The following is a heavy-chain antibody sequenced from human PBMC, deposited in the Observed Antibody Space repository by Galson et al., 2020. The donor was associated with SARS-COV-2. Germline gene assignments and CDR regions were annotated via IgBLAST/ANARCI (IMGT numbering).Heavy chain of an antibody. CDR3: AKSAARTPYYFDH. J-gene: IGHJ4*02. Sequence: SETLSLTCTVSGYSITSGYYWGWIRQSPGKGLEWIGAIYRDGDTYYNPFLKSRLTILVDTSENHLSLTLTSVTATDTAIYYCAKSAARTPYYFDHWGQGTRVTVSS. V-gene: IGHV4-38-2*02. CDR2: IYRDGDT. CDR1: GYSITSGYY. D-gene: IGHD6-25*01.